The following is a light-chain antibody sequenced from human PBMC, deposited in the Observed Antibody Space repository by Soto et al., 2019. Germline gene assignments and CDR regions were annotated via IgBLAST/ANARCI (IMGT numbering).Light chain of an antibody. Sequence: DIQMTQSPSTLSASVGDRVTITCRASQSISSWLAWYQQKPGKAPNLLIYKASSLKSGVPSRFSGRGSGTEFTLTISSLQPDDFATYYCQQYNSPTWTFGQG. J-gene: IGKJ1*01. CDR1: QSISSW. CDR2: KAS. V-gene: IGKV1-5*03. CDR3: QQYNSPTWT.